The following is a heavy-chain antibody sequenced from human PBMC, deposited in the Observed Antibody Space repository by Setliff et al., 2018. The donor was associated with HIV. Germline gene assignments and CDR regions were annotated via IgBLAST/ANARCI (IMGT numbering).Heavy chain of an antibody. CDR1: GGSISSGAYH. D-gene: IGHD3-16*01. Sequence: LSLTCTVSGGSISSGAYHWSWIRQHPGKGLEWIGYIYYSGGTYYNPSLKSRVTISVDTSKNQSSLKLNSVTAADTAVYYCARVPLSSPSRPGGYFDYWGQGTLVTVSS. V-gene: IGHV4-31*03. CDR2: IYYSGGT. CDR3: ARVPLSSPSRPGGYFDY. J-gene: IGHJ4*02.